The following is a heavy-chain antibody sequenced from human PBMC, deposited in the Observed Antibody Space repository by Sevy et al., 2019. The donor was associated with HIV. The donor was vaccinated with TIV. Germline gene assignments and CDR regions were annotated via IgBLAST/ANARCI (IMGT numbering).Heavy chain of an antibody. CDR3: ATSRSGYFDSSGYYIY. J-gene: IGHJ4*02. V-gene: IGHV5-51*01. CDR2: NFPDDSDT. CDR1: GYSFTSHW. D-gene: IGHD3-22*01. Sequence: GESLKTSCQGSGYSFTSHWIGWVRHMPGKGPEGMGINFPDDSDTRYSPSFQGQVTLSGDKSVNTAYLQWSSLKDSDTAMYYCATSRSGYFDSSGYYIYWGQGTLVTVSS.